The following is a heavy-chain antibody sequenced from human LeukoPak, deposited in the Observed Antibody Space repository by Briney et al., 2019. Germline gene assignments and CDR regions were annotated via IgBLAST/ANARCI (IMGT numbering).Heavy chain of an antibody. V-gene: IGHV3-23*01. J-gene: IGHJ4*02. Sequence: GGSLRLSCAVSGITLNNYGMSWVRQAPGKGLEWVAGISDSGGRTNYADSVKGRFTISRDNPKNTLYLQMNSLRAEDTAVYFCAKRGVVIRVILVGFHKEAYYFDSWGQGALVTV. CDR1: GITLNNYG. CDR2: ISDSGGRT. CDR3: AKRGVVIRVILVGFHKEAYYFDS. D-gene: IGHD3-22*01.